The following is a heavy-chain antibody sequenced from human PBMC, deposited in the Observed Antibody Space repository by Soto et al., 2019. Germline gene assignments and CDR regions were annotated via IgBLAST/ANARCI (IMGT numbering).Heavy chain of an antibody. D-gene: IGHD1-26*01. Sequence: PGGSLRLSCEASGFTFSNYAMSWVRQAPGKGLEWVSTISGSTGSTYYADSVKGRFTISRDNSKNTLFLQMNSLRAADTAVYYCAKVSAMIVGANDYWGQGTLVTVSS. J-gene: IGHJ4*02. V-gene: IGHV3-23*01. CDR2: ISGSTGST. CDR1: GFTFSNYA. CDR3: AKVSAMIVGANDY.